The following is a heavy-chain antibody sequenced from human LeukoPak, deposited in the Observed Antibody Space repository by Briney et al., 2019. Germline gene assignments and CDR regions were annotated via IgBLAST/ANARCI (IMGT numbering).Heavy chain of an antibody. J-gene: IGHJ5*02. V-gene: IGHV3-48*01. D-gene: IGHD2-2*01. CDR2: ISSSSSTI. CDR1: GFTFSSYS. CDR3: AREPNCSSTSCDTWFDP. Sequence: GGSLRLSCAASGFTFSSYSMNWVRQAPGKGLEWVSYISSSSSTIYYADSVKGRFTISRDNAKNSLYLQMNSLRAEETAVYHCAREPNCSSTSCDTWFDPWGQGTLVTVSS.